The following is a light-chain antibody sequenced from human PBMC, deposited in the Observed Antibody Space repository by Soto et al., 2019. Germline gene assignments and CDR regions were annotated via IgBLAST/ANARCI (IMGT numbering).Light chain of an antibody. CDR2: DDS. J-gene: IGLJ2*01. CDR3: QVWDTSGDPGAV. Sequence: SYELTQPPSVSVAPGQTARITCGGKNIGSQSVHWYQQRPGQAPVLVVHDDSDRPSGIPERFSGSNSVNTATLTISRVEAGDEADYYCQVWDTSGDPGAVFGGGTKVTVL. CDR1: NIGSQS. V-gene: IGLV3-21*02.